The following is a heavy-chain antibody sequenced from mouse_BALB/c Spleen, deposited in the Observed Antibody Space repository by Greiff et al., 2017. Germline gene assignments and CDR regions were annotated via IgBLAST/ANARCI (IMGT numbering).Heavy chain of an antibody. D-gene: IGHD2-14*01. V-gene: IGHV3-2*02. CDR2: ISYSGSP. CDR3: ARSYYRYDFDY. J-gene: IGHJ2*01. CDR1: GYSITSDYA. Sequence: EVMLVESGPGLVKPSQSLSLTCTVTGYSITSDYAWNWIRQFPGNKLEWMGYISYSGSPSYNPSLKSRISITRDTSKNQFFLQLNSVTTEDTATYYCARSYYRYDFDYWGQGTTLTVSS.